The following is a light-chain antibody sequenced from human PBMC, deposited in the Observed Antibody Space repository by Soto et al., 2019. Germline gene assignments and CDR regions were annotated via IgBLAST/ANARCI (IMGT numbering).Light chain of an antibody. J-gene: IGKJ1*01. CDR2: GAS. CDR1: QSISSH. Sequence: ETVMTQSPATLSVSAGEKAIVSCRASQSISSHLAWYQQKPGQPPRLLIYGASTRATGIPARFSGSGSGTEFTLTISSLQSEDSAVYYCQQYNYLWTFDQGTKVEIK. V-gene: IGKV3D-15*01. CDR3: QQYNYLWT.